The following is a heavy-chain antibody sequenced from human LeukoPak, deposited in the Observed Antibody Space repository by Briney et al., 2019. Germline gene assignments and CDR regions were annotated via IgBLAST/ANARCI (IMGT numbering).Heavy chain of an antibody. CDR3: AKALYSSGWQDAFDN. J-gene: IGHJ3*02. V-gene: IGHV3-9*01. D-gene: IGHD6-19*01. Sequence: PGGSLRLSCAASGFTFDDYAMHWVRRAPEKGLEWVSGISWNSGSIGYADSVKGRFTISRDNAKNSLYLQMNSLRAEDTALYYCAKALYSSGWQDAFDNWGQGTMVTVSS. CDR1: GFTFDDYA. CDR2: ISWNSGSI.